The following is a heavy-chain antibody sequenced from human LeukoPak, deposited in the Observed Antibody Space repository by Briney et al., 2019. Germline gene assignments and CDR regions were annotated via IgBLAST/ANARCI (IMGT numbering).Heavy chain of an antibody. V-gene: IGHV1-69*13. CDR2: IIPIFGTA. CDR3: ARGGRNWFDP. J-gene: IGHJ5*02. CDR1: GGTFSSYA. D-gene: IGHD2-15*01. Sequence: PRASVKVSCKASGGTFSSYAISWVRQAPGQGLEWMGGIIPIFGTANYAQKFQGRVTITADESTSTAYMELSSLRSEDTAVYYCARGGRNWFDPWGQETLVTVSS.